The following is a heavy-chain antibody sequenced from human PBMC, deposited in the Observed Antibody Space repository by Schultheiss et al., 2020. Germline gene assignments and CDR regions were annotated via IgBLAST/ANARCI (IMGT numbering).Heavy chain of an antibody. D-gene: IGHD2-8*02. V-gene: IGHV3-53*01. CDR2: IYSGGST. J-gene: IGHJ4*02. Sequence: GGSLRLSCAASGFTFSSYAMSWVRQAPGKGLEWVSVIYSGGSTYYADSVKGRFTISRDISKNTVYLQMNSLAAEDTAMYFCARNSGGVLPAGWGRGTLVTVSS. CDR1: GFTFSSYA. CDR3: ARNSGGVLPAG.